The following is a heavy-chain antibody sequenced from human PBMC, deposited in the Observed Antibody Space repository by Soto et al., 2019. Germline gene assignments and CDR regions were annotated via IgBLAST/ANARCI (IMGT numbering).Heavy chain of an antibody. D-gene: IGHD2-15*01. CDR1: GFTFSSCT. CDR3: SGCSGGACHQNYGMDV. CDR2: ISPSTSHI. V-gene: IGHV3-21*01. Sequence: EVHLVESGGGLVKPGGSLRLSCPFSGFTFSSCTMNWFRQAPGKGLEWVSSISPSTSHIYYADSVKGRFTISRDNAKNSLFLQMNSLRAEDTAVYYCSGCSGGACHQNYGMDVWGQGTTVTVSS. J-gene: IGHJ6*02.